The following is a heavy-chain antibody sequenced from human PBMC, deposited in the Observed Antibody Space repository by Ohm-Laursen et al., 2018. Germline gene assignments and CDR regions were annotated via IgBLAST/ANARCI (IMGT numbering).Heavy chain of an antibody. D-gene: IGHD3-16*01. V-gene: IGHV4-34*01. CDR2: ISHSGST. CDR3: GRAYTI. J-gene: IGHJ4*02. CDR1: GGSFSGYS. Sequence: DTLSLTCAVYGGSFSGYSWTWIRQPPGKGLEWIGEISHSGSTNYNASLKSRVTLSLDTSKNHFSLNLKSVTAADTAVYYCGRAYTIWGQGTLVTVSS.